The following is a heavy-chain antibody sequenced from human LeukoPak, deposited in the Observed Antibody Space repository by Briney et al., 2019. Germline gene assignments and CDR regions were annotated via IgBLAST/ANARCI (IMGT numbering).Heavy chain of an antibody. J-gene: IGHJ4*02. Sequence: PSETLSLTCTVSGGSISSSSYYWGWIRQPPGKGLEWIGSIYYSGSTYYNPSLKSRVTISVDTSKNQFSLKLSSVTAADTAVYYCARLQWELRGDFDYWGQGTLVTVSS. CDR1: GGSISSSSYY. CDR2: IYYSGST. CDR3: ARLQWELRGDFDY. D-gene: IGHD1-26*01. V-gene: IGHV4-39*01.